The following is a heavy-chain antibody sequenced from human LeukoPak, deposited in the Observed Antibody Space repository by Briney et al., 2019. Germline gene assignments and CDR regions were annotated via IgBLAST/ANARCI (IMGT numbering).Heavy chain of an antibody. CDR1: VIDFTRYW. Sequence: GESLKISCKVSVIDFTRYWIAWVRLLPGKGLEWMGIIHPSDSETRYSPSFQGQVTISADKSVSTAYLQWSRLNASDTATYYFTRHNITAARPFVPATPNWFDPWGQGTQVIVSS. J-gene: IGHJ5*02. D-gene: IGHD6-6*01. CDR3: TRHNITAARPFVPATPNWFDP. CDR2: IHPSDSET. V-gene: IGHV5-51*01.